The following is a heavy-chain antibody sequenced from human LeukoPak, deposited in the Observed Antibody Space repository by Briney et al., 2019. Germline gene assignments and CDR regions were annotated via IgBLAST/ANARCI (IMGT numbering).Heavy chain of an antibody. CDR3: XXXLKYCSGGSCYYYYYYMDV. Sequence: SETLSLTCTVSGYSISSGYYWGWIRQPPGKGLEWIGEINHSGSTNYNPSLKSRVTISVDTSKNQFSLKLSSVTAADTAVHYCXXXLKYCSGGSCYYYYYYMDVWGKGTTVTVSS. V-gene: IGHV4-38-2*02. D-gene: IGHD2-15*01. CDR2: INHSGST. J-gene: IGHJ6*03. CDR1: GYSISSGYY.